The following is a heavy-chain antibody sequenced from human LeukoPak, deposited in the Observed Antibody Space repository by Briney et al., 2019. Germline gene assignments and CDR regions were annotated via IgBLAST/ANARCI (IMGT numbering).Heavy chain of an antibody. CDR1: GGSISNAVYY. J-gene: IGHJ3*02. Sequence: SETLSLTCTVSGGSISNAVYYWGWIRQPPGKGLEWIGEINHNGSTNYNPSLKSRVTISLDTSKNQFSLKLSSVTAADTAVYYCARGRGVTAIGDAFDIWGQGTMVTVSS. CDR3: ARGRGVTAIGDAFDI. V-gene: IGHV4-39*07. CDR2: INHNGST. D-gene: IGHD2-21*02.